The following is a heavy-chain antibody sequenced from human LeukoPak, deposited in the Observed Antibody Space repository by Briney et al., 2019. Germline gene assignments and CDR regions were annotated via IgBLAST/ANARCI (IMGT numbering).Heavy chain of an antibody. J-gene: IGHJ4*02. V-gene: IGHV1-3*01. D-gene: IGHD3-22*01. CDR2: INSGTGNT. CDR1: GYSFTNFP. CDR3: ARGSDYYDSRGYYSD. Sequence: GASVEVSCKAFGYSFTNFPMHWVRQAPGQRLEWMGWINSGTGNTKYSQKFQGRVTITRDTSASTAYMELSSLRSEDTAVYYCARGSDYYDSRGYYSDWGQGTLVTVSS.